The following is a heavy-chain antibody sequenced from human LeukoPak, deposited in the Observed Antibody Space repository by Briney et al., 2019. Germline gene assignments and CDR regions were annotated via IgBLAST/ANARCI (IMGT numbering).Heavy chain of an antibody. CDR1: GFTFSDYY. J-gene: IGHJ4*02. CDR2: ISSSGSTI. CDR3: ARDTSSTYYPYYFDY. Sequence: GGSLRLSCAASGFTFSDYYMSWIRQAPGKGLEWVSYISSSGSTIYYADSVKGRFTISRDNAKNSLYLQMNSLRAEDTAVYYCARDTSSTYYPYYFDYWGQGTLVTVSS. V-gene: IGHV3-11*01. D-gene: IGHD3-22*01.